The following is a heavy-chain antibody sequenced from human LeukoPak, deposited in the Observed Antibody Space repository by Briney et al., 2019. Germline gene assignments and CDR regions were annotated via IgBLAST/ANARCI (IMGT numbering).Heavy chain of an antibody. CDR3: ARVVPGVQQLIFDY. CDR1: GYTFTSYD. D-gene: IGHD6-13*01. V-gene: IGHV1-8*01. CDR2: MNPNSGNT. J-gene: IGHJ4*02. Sequence: ASVKVSCKASGYTFTSYDINWVRQATGQGLEWMGWMNPNSGNTGYAQKFQGRVTMTRSTSISTAYMELSSLRSEDTAVYYCARVVPGVQQLIFDYWGQGTLVTVSS.